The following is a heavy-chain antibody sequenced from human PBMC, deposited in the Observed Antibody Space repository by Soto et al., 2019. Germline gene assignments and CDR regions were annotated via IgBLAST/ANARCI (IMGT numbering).Heavy chain of an antibody. Sequence: AGGSLRLSCAASGFTFSSYAMSWVRQAPGKGLEWVSAISGSGGSTYYADSVKGRFTISRDNSKNTLYLQMNSLRAEDTAVYYCAKLYYYYYGMDVWGQGTTVTVSS. J-gene: IGHJ6*02. V-gene: IGHV3-23*01. CDR2: ISGSGGST. CDR3: AKLYYYYYGMDV. CDR1: GFTFSSYA.